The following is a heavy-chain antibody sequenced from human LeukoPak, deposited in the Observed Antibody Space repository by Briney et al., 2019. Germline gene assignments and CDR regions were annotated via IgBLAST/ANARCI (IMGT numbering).Heavy chain of an antibody. Sequence: GASVKVSCKASGYTFTSYYMHWVRRAPGQGLEWMGIINPSGGSTSYAQKFQGRVTMTRDTSTSTVYMELSSLGAEDTAVYYCARDVMIRGIIGHWGQGTLVTVSS. CDR2: INPSGGST. D-gene: IGHD3-10*01. J-gene: IGHJ4*02. CDR3: ARDVMIRGIIGH. V-gene: IGHV1-46*01. CDR1: GYTFTSYY.